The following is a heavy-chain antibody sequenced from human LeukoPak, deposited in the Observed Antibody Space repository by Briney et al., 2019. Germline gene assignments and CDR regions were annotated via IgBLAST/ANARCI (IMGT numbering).Heavy chain of an antibody. CDR2: ISGSGGTT. CDR1: GFTFSNYA. Sequence: GGSLRLSCAASGFTFSNYAMSWVRQAPGKGLEWVSTISGSGGTTYYADSVEGRFTISRDNSKNTLYLQMSSLRAEDTAIYYCAKDRELWTPRYCFGSGGQGTLVTVSS. V-gene: IGHV3-23*01. J-gene: IGHJ4*02. D-gene: IGHD7-27*01. CDR3: AKDRELWTPRYCFGS.